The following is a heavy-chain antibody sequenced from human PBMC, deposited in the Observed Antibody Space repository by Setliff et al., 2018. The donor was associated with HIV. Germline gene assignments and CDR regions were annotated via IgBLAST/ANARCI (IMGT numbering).Heavy chain of an antibody. D-gene: IGHD5-18*01. CDR2: IYYSGST. CDR3: ARTRGYTYGYIDS. J-gene: IGHJ4*02. Sequence: SETLSLTCSVSGGLISSYYWSWFRQPPGKGLEWIGSIYYSGSTYYNPSLKSRVTISVDTSKNQFSLKLNSVTAADTAVYYCARTRGYTYGYIDSWAQGTLVTVSS. V-gene: IGHV4-59*05. CDR1: GGLISSYY.